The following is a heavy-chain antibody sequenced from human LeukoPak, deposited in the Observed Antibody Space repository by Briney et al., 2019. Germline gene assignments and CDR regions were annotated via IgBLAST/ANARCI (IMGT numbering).Heavy chain of an antibody. CDR3: AAAVRGVHQFDY. J-gene: IGHJ4*02. D-gene: IGHD3-10*01. CDR2: MNPNSGDT. Sequence: ASVKVSCKASGYTFTSYDINWVRQATGQGLEWMGWMNPNSGDTAYAQKFQDRVTITRNTSISTAYMELRSLRSEDTAVYYCAAAVRGVHQFDYWGQGTLVTVSS. V-gene: IGHV1-8*03. CDR1: GYTFTSYD.